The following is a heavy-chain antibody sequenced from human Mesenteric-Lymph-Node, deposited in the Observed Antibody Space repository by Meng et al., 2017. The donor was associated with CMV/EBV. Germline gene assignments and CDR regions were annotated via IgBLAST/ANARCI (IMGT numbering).Heavy chain of an antibody. J-gene: IGHJ2*01. CDR1: GFTVSGHY. CDR3: ARVGSYWYFDL. CDR2: IFSGGST. V-gene: IGHV3-66*02. Sequence: ESLKISCAASGFTVSGHYMSWVRQAPGKGLEWVSVIFSGGSTYYADSVKGRFNISRDNSKNTLYLQMNSLRAEDTAVYYCARVGSYWYFDLWGRGTLVTVSS. D-gene: IGHD2-15*01.